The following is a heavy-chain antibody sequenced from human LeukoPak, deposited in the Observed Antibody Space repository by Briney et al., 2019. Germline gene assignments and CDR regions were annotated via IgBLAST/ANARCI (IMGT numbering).Heavy chain of an antibody. Sequence: SVKVSCKASGGTFSSYAISWVRQAPGQGLEWMGRIIPIFGTANYARKFQGRVTITTDESTSTAYMELSSLRSEDTAVYYCARGGQLLHYYYYYMDVWGKGTTVTVSS. J-gene: IGHJ6*03. CDR1: GGTFSSYA. CDR2: IIPIFGTA. V-gene: IGHV1-69*05. CDR3: ARGGQLLHYYYYYMDV. D-gene: IGHD2-2*01.